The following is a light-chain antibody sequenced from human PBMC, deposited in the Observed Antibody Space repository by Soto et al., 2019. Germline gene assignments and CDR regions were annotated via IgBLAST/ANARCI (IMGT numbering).Light chain of an antibody. J-gene: IGKJ5*01. CDR3: QQYNRYSPMYT. CDR1: QSISSW. Sequence: DIPMTQSPSTPSASVGDRVTITCRASQSISSWLAWYQQKPGKAPKLLIYDASSLESGVPSRFSGSGSGTEFTLTISSLQPHHFATYYCQQYNRYSPMYTFGQGTRLEIK. V-gene: IGKV1-5*01. CDR2: DAS.